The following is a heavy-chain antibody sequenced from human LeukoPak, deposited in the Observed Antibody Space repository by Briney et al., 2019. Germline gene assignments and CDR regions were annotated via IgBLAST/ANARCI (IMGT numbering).Heavy chain of an antibody. D-gene: IGHD6-19*01. CDR2: IYYSGST. CDR1: GGSFSGYY. CDR3: AGSQWLVPNSGRLDY. V-gene: IGHV4-59*08. Sequence: SETLSLTCAVYGGSFSGYYWSWIRQPPGKGLEWVGYIYYSGSTNYNPSLKSRVTISVDTSKNQFSLKLSSVTAADTAVYYCAGSQWLVPNSGRLDYWGQGTLVTVSS. J-gene: IGHJ4*02.